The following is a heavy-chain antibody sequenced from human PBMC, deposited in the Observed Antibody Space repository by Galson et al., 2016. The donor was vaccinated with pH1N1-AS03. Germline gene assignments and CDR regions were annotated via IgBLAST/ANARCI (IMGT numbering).Heavy chain of an antibody. Sequence: SETLSLTCTVSGASISSSDYYWGWVRQLPGKGLEWIGTFWYNGDTYTFYNPSLKSRVTISADMSNNQVSLNVTSVTAADTAIYYCAREVLVPSSPNYFDLWGQGSRATVSS. CDR3: AREVLVPSSPNYFDL. CDR2: FWYNGDTYT. CDR1: GASISSSDYY. J-gene: IGHJ4*02. V-gene: IGHV4-39*02. D-gene: IGHD1-26*01.